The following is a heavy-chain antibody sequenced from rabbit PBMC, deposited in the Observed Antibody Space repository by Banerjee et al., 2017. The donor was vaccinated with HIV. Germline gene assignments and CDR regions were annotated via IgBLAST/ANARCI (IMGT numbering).Heavy chain of an antibody. CDR1: GFSFSSSYW. V-gene: IGHV1S45*01. CDR2: IYTGSRGST. J-gene: IGHJ6*01. CDR3: ARDAATSFSSYGMDL. Sequence: QEQLEESGGDLVKPGASLTLTCTASGFSFSSSYWICWVRQAPGKGLEWIACIYTGSRGSTYCASWAKGRFTISKTSSTTVTLQMTSLTAADTATYFCARDAATSFSSYGMDLWGPGTLVTVS. D-gene: IGHD8-1*01.